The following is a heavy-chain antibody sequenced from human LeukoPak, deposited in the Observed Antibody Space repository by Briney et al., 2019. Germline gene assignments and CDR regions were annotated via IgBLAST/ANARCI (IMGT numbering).Heavy chain of an antibody. CDR2: IRYDGSNK. D-gene: IGHD5-12*01. CDR1: GFTFSSYG. Sequence: QPGRSLRLSCAASGFTFSSYGMYWVRQAPGKGLEWVAFIRYDGSNKYYADSVKGRFTISRDNSKNTLYLQMKSLRAEDTAVYYCAKGGGYEAQYYYYYLDVWGKGTTVTISS. J-gene: IGHJ6*03. CDR3: AKGGGYEAQYYYYYLDV. V-gene: IGHV3-30*02.